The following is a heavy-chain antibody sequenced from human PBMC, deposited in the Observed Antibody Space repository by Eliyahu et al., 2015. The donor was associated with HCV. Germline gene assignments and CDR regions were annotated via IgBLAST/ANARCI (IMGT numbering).Heavy chain of an antibody. J-gene: IGHJ6*02. CDR1: GFTFSDYY. CDR3: ARDRSIAARPGPYYYYYGMDV. D-gene: IGHD6-6*01. CDR2: ISSSGSTI. V-gene: IGHV3-11*01. Sequence: QVQLVESGGGLVKPGGSLRLSCAASGFTFSDYYXSWIRQAPGKGLEWVSYISSSGSTIYYADSVKGRFTISRDNAKNSLYLQMNSLRAEDTAVYYCARDRSIAARPGPYYYYYGMDVWGQGTTVTVSS.